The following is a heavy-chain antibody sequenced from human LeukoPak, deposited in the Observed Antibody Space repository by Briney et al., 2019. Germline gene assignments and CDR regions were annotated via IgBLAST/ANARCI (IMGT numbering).Heavy chain of an antibody. J-gene: IGHJ4*02. CDR3: AKDLYSSGWSVGDY. CDR2: ISSGGST. Sequence: PGGSLRLSCAASGFTVSSNYMSWVRQAPGKGLEWVSLISSGGSTYYADSVKGRFTISRDNSKNTLYLQMNSLRAEDTAVYYCAKDLYSSGWSVGDYWGQGTLVTVSS. V-gene: IGHV3-66*01. CDR1: GFTVSSNY. D-gene: IGHD6-19*01.